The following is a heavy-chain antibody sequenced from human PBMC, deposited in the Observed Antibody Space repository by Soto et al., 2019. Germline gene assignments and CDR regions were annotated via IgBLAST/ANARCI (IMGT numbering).Heavy chain of an antibody. CDR1: RLSITSRSAY. Sequence: SETMSPTCTLYRLSITSRSAYCDWIRQPPGKGLEWIGSMYYSGSTYYNPSLKSRVTISVDTSKNQFSLKLSSVTAADTAVYYCARRGSGSYSDYWGQGTLVT. J-gene: IGHJ4*02. CDR2: MYYSGST. D-gene: IGHD3-10*01. V-gene: IGHV4-39*01. CDR3: ARRGSGSYSDY.